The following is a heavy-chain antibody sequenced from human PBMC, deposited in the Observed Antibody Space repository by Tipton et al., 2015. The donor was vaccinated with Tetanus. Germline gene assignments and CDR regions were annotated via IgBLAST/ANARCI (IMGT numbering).Heavy chain of an antibody. V-gene: IGHV3-7*01. CDR3: ARDRGFYTSGWWARYFDS. CDR2: IKQDGSEK. D-gene: IGHD6-19*01. J-gene: IGHJ4*02. CDR1: GFTFSNSW. Sequence: SLRLSCAASGFTFSNSWMTWVRQAPGGRLEWVANIKQDGSEKYYVDSVKGRFTISRDNAKNSVYLQMDSLRVEDTAVYYCARDRGFYTSGWWARYFDSWGQGILVTVSS.